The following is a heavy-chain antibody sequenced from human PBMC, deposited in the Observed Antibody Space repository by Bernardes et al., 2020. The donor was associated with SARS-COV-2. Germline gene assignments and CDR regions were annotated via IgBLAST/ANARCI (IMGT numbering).Heavy chain of an antibody. D-gene: IGHD2-21*01. Sequence: GGSLRLSCAASGFTFSKYAMSWVRQAPGKGLEWVSGISDTGASTYYADSVKGRFTISRDNSKNTIYLEMNSLRAEDTAVYYCANDGRVKFAVVVASPYSWGQGTLVTVSS. V-gene: IGHV3-23*01. CDR1: GFTFSKYA. CDR3: ANDGRVKFAVVVASPYS. J-gene: IGHJ5*02. CDR2: ISDTGAST.